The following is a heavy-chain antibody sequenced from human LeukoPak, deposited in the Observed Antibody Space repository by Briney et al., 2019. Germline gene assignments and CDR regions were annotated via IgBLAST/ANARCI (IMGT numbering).Heavy chain of an antibody. CDR3: AKDLTPYSYGPGCDY. Sequence: PGGSLRLSCAASGFTFSSYAMSWVRQAPGKGLEWVSAISGSGGSTYYADSVKGRFTISRDNSKNTLYLQMNSLRAEDTAVYYCAKDLTPYSYGPGCDYWGQGTLVTVSS. V-gene: IGHV3-23*01. J-gene: IGHJ4*02. D-gene: IGHD5-18*01. CDR1: GFTFSSYA. CDR2: ISGSGGST.